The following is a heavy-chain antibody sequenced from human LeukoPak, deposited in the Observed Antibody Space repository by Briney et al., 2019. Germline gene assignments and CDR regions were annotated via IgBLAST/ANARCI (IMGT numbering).Heavy chain of an antibody. J-gene: IGHJ6*03. CDR2: ISAYNGNT. Sequence: ASVKVSYKASGYTFTSYGISWVRQAPGQGLEWMGWISAYNGNTNYAQKLQGRVTMTTDTSTSTAYMELRSLRSDDTAVYYCARDYGDYSYYYYYMDVWGKGTTVTISS. D-gene: IGHD4-17*01. V-gene: IGHV1-18*01. CDR3: ARDYGDYSYYYYYMDV. CDR1: GYTFTSYG.